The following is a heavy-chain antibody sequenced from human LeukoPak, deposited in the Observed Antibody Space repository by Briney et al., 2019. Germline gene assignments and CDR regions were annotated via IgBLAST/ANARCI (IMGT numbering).Heavy chain of an antibody. D-gene: IGHD6-13*01. CDR3: AKDSGWFRFDY. CDR1: GFTFSSYS. V-gene: IGHV3-48*02. CDR2: ISSSSTI. J-gene: IGHJ4*02. Sequence: GGSLRLSCAASGFTFSSYSMNWVRQAPGKGLEWVSYISSSSTIYYADSVKGRFTISRDNAKNSLYLQMNSLRDEDTAVYYCAKDSGWFRFDYWGQGTLVTVSS.